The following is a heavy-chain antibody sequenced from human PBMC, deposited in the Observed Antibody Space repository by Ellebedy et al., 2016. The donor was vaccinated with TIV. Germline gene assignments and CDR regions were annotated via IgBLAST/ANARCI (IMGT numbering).Heavy chain of an antibody. CDR2: IGQDGSEK. CDR3: ARGRSSNGYFDL. Sequence: GESLKISCAASGFTFSSYSMNWVRQAPGKGLEWVASIGQDGSEKFFVDSVKGRFATSRDNAKKMLYLQLSGLRAEDTALYYCARGRSSNGYFDLWGRGTLVIVSS. J-gene: IGHJ2*01. CDR1: GFTFSSYS. D-gene: IGHD2-8*01. V-gene: IGHV3-7*03.